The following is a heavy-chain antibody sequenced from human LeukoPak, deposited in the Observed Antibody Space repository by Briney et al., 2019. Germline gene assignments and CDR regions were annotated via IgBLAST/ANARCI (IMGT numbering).Heavy chain of an antibody. CDR1: GYPFSTYY. J-gene: IGHJ6*02. V-gene: IGHV1-46*01. D-gene: IGHD6-13*01. CDR2: VNPSSGRT. CDR3: AREAQQLVRGRYYNHGMDV. Sequence: ASVKVSCKASGYPFSTYYLHWVRHAPGQGLEWMGIVNPSSGRTTYAQKFEGRVNIARDTSTTTLYLEVNSLTSEDTAVYFCAREAQQLVRGRYYNHGMDVWGQGTTVTVSS.